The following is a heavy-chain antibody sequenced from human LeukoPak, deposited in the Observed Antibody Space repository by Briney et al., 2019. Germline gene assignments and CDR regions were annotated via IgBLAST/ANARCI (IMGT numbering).Heavy chain of an antibody. D-gene: IGHD5-12*01. CDR1: GGSISSSSYY. Sequence: SETLSLTCTVSGGSISSSSYYWGWIRQPPGKGLEWIGSIYYSGSTYYNPSLKSRVTISVDTSKNQFSLKLSSVTAADTAVYYCAKGLPYSGYDYWFDPWGQGTLVTVSS. CDR3: AKGLPYSGYDYWFDP. CDR2: IYYSGST. V-gene: IGHV4-39*07. J-gene: IGHJ5*02.